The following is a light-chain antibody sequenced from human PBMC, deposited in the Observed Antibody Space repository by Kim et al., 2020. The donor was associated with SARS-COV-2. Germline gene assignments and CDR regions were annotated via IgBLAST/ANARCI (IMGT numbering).Light chain of an antibody. CDR2: EAS. V-gene: IGKV1-5*03. CDR3: QQYTRYPYT. Sequence: SATVGDRVTTTGRASQSISSWLAWYQQKPGKAPKVLIYEASRLESGVPSRFSGSGSGTEFTLTISSLQPDDFATYYCQQYTRYPYTFGQGTKLEI. J-gene: IGKJ2*01. CDR1: QSISSW.